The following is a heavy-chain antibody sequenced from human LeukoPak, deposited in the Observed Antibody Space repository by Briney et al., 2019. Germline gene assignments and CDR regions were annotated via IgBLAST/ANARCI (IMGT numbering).Heavy chain of an antibody. D-gene: IGHD4-17*01. V-gene: IGHV4-38-2*02. Sequence: SETLSLTCTVSGYSISSGYYWGWIRQPPGKGLEWIGSIYHSGSTYYNPSLKSRVTISVDTSKNQFSLKLSSVTAADTAVYYCARIISPATVTTLGAFDIWGQGTMVTVSS. J-gene: IGHJ3*02. CDR2: IYHSGST. CDR3: ARIISPATVTTLGAFDI. CDR1: GYSISSGYY.